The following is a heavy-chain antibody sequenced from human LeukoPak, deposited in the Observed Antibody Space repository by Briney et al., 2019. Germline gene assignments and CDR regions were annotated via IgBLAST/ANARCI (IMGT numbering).Heavy chain of an antibody. V-gene: IGHV5-51*01. Sequence: GESLKISCNSSGYIYTSYWIGWVRQMPGKGLEWMGIIYPGDSDTRYSPSFQGQVTISADKSISTAYLQWRSLKASDTATYYCATTSPQVWFDPWGQGTLVTVSA. J-gene: IGHJ5*02. CDR1: GYIYTSYW. CDR2: IYPGDSDT. CDR3: ATTSPQVWFDP.